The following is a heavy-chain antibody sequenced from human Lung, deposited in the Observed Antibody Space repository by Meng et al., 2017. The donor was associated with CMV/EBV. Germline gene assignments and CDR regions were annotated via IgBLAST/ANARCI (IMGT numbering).Heavy chain of an antibody. CDR3: AKEHREFDWLHYFDY. J-gene: IGHJ4*02. Sequence: GEXXKISCAASGFTFSSYAMSWVRQAPGKGLEWVSVIYSGGSSTYYADSVKGRFTISRDNSKNTLYLQMNSLRAEDTAVYYCAKEHREFDWLHYFDYWGQGTLVTVSS. V-gene: IGHV3-23*03. CDR1: GFTFSSYA. D-gene: IGHD3-9*01. CDR2: IYSGGSST.